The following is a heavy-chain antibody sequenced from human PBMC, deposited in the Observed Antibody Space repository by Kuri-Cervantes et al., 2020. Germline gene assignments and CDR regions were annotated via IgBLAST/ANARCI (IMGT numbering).Heavy chain of an antibody. CDR2: IIPIFGTT. J-gene: IGHJ3*02. Sequence: SVKVSCKASGGTFSSYAISWVRQAPGQGLEWMGGIIPIFGTTNYAQKFQGRVTITADESTSTAYMELSSLRSEDTAVYYCAKDRGGREWPDAFDIWGQGTMVTVSS. CDR1: GGTFSSYA. V-gene: IGHV1-69*13. CDR3: AKDRGGREWPDAFDI. D-gene: IGHD3-3*01.